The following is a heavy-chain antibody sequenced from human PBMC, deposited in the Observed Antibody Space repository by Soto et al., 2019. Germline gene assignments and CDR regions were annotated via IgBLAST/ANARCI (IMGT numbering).Heavy chain of an antibody. J-gene: IGHJ5*02. Sequence: EVQLLESGGGLVQPGGSLRLSCAASGFTFSSYAMSWVRQAPGKGLEWVSAISGSGGSTYYADSVKGRFTISRDNSNNTLYLQMNSLRAEDTAVYYCAKTANYYGSGSYYDWFDPWGQGTLVTVSS. CDR2: ISGSGGST. D-gene: IGHD3-10*01. V-gene: IGHV3-23*01. CDR1: GFTFSSYA. CDR3: AKTANYYGSGSYYDWFDP.